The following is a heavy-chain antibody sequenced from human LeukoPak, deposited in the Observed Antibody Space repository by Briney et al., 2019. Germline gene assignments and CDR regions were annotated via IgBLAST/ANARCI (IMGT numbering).Heavy chain of an antibody. CDR3: ASIVATIYSFDY. J-gene: IGHJ4*02. CDR1: GFTVSSNY. CDR2: IYSGGST. V-gene: IGHV3-66*01. D-gene: IGHD5-12*01. Sequence: GGSLRLSCAASGFTVSSNYMSWVRRAPGKGLEWVSVIYSGGSTYYADSVKGRFTISRDNSKNTLYLRMNSLRAEDTAVYYCASIVATIYSFDYWGQGTLVTVSS.